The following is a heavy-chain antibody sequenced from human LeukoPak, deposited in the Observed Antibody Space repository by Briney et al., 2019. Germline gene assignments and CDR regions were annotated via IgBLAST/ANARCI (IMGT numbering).Heavy chain of an antibody. J-gene: IGHJ4*02. CDR1: GGSISSSSYY. V-gene: IGHV4-39*01. CDR2: IYYSGST. D-gene: IGHD6-19*01. CDR3: ASTGYSSGWSRLDY. Sequence: SETLSLTCTVSGGSISSSSYYWGWIRQPPGKGLEWIGSIYYSGSTYYNPSLKSRVTISVDTSKNQFSLKLSSVTAADTAVCYCASTGYSSGWSRLDYWGQGTLVTVSS.